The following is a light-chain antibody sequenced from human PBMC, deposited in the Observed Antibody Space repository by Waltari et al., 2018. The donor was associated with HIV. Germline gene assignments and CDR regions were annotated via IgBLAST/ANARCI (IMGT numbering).Light chain of an antibody. CDR1: RSHIGARYD. CDR2: GNS. CDR3: QSYDSSLSGWV. J-gene: IGLJ3*02. Sequence: VLTQPPSVFGAPGQRVPLSCTGTRSHIGARYDLHWYRQLPATAPKHLIYGNSNRPSGVPDRFSGSKSGPSASLAITGLQAEDEADYYCQSYDSSLSGWVFGGGTKLTVL. V-gene: IGLV1-40*01.